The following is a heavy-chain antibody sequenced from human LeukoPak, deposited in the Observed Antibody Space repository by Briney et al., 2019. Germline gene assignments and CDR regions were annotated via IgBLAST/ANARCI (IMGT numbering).Heavy chain of an antibody. V-gene: IGHV4-59*01. Sequence: SETLSLTCTVSGGSINSYYWSWIRQPPGKGLEWIGFIYYSGSTNYNPSLKSRVPISVDTSKNPFSLKLSSVTAADTAVYYCAREVRGAKGFDYWGQGTLVTVSS. CDR3: AREVRGAKGFDY. CDR1: GGSINSYY. CDR2: IYYSGST. J-gene: IGHJ4*02. D-gene: IGHD3-10*01.